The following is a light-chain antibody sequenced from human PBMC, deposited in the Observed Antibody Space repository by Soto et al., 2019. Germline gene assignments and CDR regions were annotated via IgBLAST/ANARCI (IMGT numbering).Light chain of an antibody. Sequence: QSALTQPPSASGSPGQSVTISCTGTSGGVGGYDYVSWYQQHPGKAPKLMIYEVTKRPLGVPDRFSGSKSGNTASLTVSGLQAEDEADYYCSSYAGSDNPYVFGTGTKATVL. CDR3: SSYAGSDNPYV. V-gene: IGLV2-8*01. CDR1: SGGVGGYDY. CDR2: EVT. J-gene: IGLJ1*01.